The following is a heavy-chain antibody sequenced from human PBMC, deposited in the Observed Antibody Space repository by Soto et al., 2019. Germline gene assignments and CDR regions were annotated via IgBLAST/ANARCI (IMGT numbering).Heavy chain of an antibody. J-gene: IGHJ5*02. D-gene: IGHD6-13*01. Sequence: ASVKVSCKASGYTFTGYYMHWVRQAPGQGLEWMGWISPNSGGTNYAQKFQGRVTMTRDTSISTAYMELSRLRSDDTAVYYCARVVAAALFVWFDPWGQGTLVTAPQ. CDR2: ISPNSGGT. CDR3: ARVVAAALFVWFDP. CDR1: GYTFTGYY. V-gene: IGHV1-2*02.